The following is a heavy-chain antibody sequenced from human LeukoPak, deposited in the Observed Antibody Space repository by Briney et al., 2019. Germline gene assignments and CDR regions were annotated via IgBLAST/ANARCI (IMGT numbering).Heavy chain of an antibody. CDR2: IYYSGST. D-gene: IGHD5-24*01. J-gene: IGHJ4*02. CDR1: GGSISSYY. Sequence: SETLSLTCTVSGGSISSYYWGWIRQPPGKGLEWIGSIYYSGSTYYNPSLKSRVTISVDTSKNQFSLKLSSVTAADTAVYYCARHGEGMATMNFDYWGQGTLVTVSS. V-gene: IGHV4-39*01. CDR3: ARHGEGMATMNFDY.